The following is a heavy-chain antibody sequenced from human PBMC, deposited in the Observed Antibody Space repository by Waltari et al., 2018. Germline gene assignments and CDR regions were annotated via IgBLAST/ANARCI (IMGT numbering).Heavy chain of an antibody. D-gene: IGHD1-26*01. V-gene: IGHV3-30*18. CDR3: AKGRRLGGATTGGFDY. CDR1: GFTFSSYG. CDR2: IWYDGSKK. Sequence: QVQLVESGGGVVQPGRSLRLSCAASGFTFSSYGMHWVRQAPGKGLEWVAVIWYDGSKKYYADSVKGRFTISRDNSKNTLYLQMNSLRAEDTAMYYCAKGRRLGGATTGGFDYWGQGTLVTVSS. J-gene: IGHJ4*02.